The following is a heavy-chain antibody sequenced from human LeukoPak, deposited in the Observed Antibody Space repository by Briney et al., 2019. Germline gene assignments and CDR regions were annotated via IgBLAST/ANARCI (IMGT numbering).Heavy chain of an antibody. CDR3: ARELAVTGPFDY. J-gene: IGHJ4*02. D-gene: IGHD6-19*01. V-gene: IGHV3-43*02. CDR2: ISGDGGST. Sequence: GGSLRLSCAASGFTFDDYAMHWVRQAPGKGLEWDSLISGDGGSTYYADSVKGRFTISRDNSKNSLYMQMNSLRAEDTAVYYCARELAVTGPFDYWGQGTLVTVSS. CDR1: GFTFDDYA.